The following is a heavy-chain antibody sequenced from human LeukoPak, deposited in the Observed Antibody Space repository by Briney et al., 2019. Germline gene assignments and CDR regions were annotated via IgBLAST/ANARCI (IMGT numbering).Heavy chain of an antibody. Sequence: GGSLRLSCAASGFTFSSYGMNWVRQAPGKGLEWVSYISSSSTTKYYADSVKGRFTISRDSARNSLYLEMHSLRAEDTAVYYCARDSSGWPFDYWGQGTLVTVSS. CDR2: ISSSSTTK. V-gene: IGHV3-48*01. J-gene: IGHJ4*02. CDR1: GFTFSSYG. CDR3: ARDSSGWPFDY. D-gene: IGHD6-19*01.